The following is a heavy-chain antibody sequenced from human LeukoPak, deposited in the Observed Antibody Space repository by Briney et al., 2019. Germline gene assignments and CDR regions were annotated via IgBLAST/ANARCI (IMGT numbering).Heavy chain of an antibody. J-gene: IGHJ6*03. D-gene: IGHD2-15*01. CDR2: ISAYNGNT. Sequence: GASVKVSCKASGYTFTSYGISWVLQAPGQGLEWMGWISAYNGNTNYAQKFQGRVTMTKDTSTSTAYMELRSLRSDDTAVYYCARVCRAYYYYYMDVWGKGTTVTVSS. CDR3: ARVCRAYYYYYMDV. V-gene: IGHV1-18*01. CDR1: GYTFTSYG.